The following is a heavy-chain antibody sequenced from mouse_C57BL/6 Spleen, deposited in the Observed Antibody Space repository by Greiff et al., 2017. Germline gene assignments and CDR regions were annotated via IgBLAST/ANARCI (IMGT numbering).Heavy chain of an antibody. V-gene: IGHV5-9-1*02. CDR3: TRGGSSGYGAY. CDR1: GFTFSSYA. J-gene: IGHJ3*01. Sequence: EVKLMESGEGLVKPGGSLKLSCAASGFTFSSYAMSWVRQTPEKRLEWVAYISSGGDYIYYADTVKGRFTISRDNARNTLYLQMSSLKAEDTAMYYCTRGGSSGYGAYWGQGTLVTVSA. D-gene: IGHD3-2*02. CDR2: ISSGGDYI.